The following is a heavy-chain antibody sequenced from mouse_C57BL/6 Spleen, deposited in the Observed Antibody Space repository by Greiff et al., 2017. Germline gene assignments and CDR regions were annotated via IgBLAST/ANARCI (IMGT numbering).Heavy chain of an antibody. CDR3: ARNWYFYY. D-gene: IGHD4-1*01. CDR2: IYPGDGDT. J-gene: IGHJ2*01. CDR1: GYAFSSSW. Sequence: VQLQQSGPELVKPGASVTISCKASGYAFSSSWMNWVKQRPGKGLEWIGRIYPGDGDTNNNGKFKGKATLTSDTSASPAYMQLSSLTSEDSAVYFCARNWYFYYWGQGTTLTVSS. V-gene: IGHV1-82*01.